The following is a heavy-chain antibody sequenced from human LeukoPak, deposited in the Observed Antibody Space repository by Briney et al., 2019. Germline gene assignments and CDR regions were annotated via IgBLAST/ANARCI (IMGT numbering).Heavy chain of an antibody. D-gene: IGHD3-22*01. CDR3: AKGDYYDSSGYYYGVHAFDI. CDR2: FDPEGGET. CDR1: GYTLTGLS. J-gene: IGHJ3*02. V-gene: IGHV1-24*01. Sequence: ASVKVSCKVSGYTLTGLSMHWVRQAPGKGLEWMGGFDPEGGETIYAQKFQGRVTMTEDTSTDTAYMELSSLRSEDTAVYYCAKGDYYDSSGYYYGVHAFDIWGQGTMVTVSS.